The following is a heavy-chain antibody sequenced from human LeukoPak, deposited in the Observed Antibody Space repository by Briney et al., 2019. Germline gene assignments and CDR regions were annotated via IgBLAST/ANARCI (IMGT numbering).Heavy chain of an antibody. CDR1: GYTFTGYY. J-gene: IGHJ4*02. V-gene: IGHV1-2*02. CDR2: INPNSGGT. Sequence: GASVKVSCKASGYTFTGYYMHWVRQAPGQGLEWMGWINPNSGGTNYAQKFQGRVTMTRDTSISTAYMELSRLRSDDTAVYYCARGGARLVVISIPGMDYWGQGTLVTVSS. D-gene: IGHD3-22*01. CDR3: ARGGARLVVISIPGMDY.